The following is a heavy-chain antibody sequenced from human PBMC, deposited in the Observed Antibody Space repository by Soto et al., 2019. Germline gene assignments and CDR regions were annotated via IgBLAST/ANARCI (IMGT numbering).Heavy chain of an antibody. D-gene: IGHD6-13*01. CDR2: IDPSDSYT. CDR1: GYSFTSYW. Sequence: PGESLKISCKGSGYSFTSYWISWGRQMPGKGLEWMGRIDPSDSYTNYSPSFQGHVTISADKSISTAYLQWSSLKASDTAMYYCASQAAGTYPFTKYYSHYCMDFSCQGTSVSLSS. V-gene: IGHV5-10-1*01. CDR3: ASQAAGTYPFTKYYSHYCMDF. J-gene: IGHJ6*02.